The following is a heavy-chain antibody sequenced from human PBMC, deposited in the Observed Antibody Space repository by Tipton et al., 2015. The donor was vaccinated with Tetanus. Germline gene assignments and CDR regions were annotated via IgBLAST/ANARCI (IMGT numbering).Heavy chain of an antibody. CDR1: GGSISSSNW. CDR3: ARGPIAAAGFYDY. D-gene: IGHD6-13*01. J-gene: IGHJ4*02. Sequence: TLSLTCAVSGGSISSSNWWSWVRQPPGKGLEWIGEIYHSGSTNYNPSLKSRVTISVDKSKNQFSLKLSSVTAADTAVYYCARGPIAAAGFYDYWGQGTLVAVSS. CDR2: IYHSGST. V-gene: IGHV4-4*02.